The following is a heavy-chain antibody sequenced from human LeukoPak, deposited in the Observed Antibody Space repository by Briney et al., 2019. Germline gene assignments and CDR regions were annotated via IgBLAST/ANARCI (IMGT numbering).Heavy chain of an antibody. CDR1: GGTFSSYA. CDR3: ARVDSIVYYFDY. Sequence: SVKVSCKASGGTFSSYAISWVRQAPGQGLEWMGRIIPILGIANYAQKFQGRVTITADKSMSTAYMELSSLRSEDTAVYYCARVDSIVYYFDYWGQGTLVTVSS. J-gene: IGHJ4*02. CDR2: IIPILGIA. D-gene: IGHD3-3*02. V-gene: IGHV1-69*04.